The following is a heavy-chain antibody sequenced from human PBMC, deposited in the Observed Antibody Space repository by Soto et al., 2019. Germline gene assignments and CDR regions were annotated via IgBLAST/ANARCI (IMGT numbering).Heavy chain of an antibody. D-gene: IGHD1-20*01. Sequence: SGPTLVNPTETLTLTCTFSGFSLTSPGMCVSWIRQSPGKALEWLALIERDDDDKYYSTSLKTRLTISKDTRKNQVVLTMANMEPADTATYYCARSIRGPRGFNGMDVWGQGTTVTSP. J-gene: IGHJ6*02. CDR3: ARSIRGPRGFNGMDV. CDR2: IERDDDDK. CDR1: GFSLTSPGMC. V-gene: IGHV2-70*13.